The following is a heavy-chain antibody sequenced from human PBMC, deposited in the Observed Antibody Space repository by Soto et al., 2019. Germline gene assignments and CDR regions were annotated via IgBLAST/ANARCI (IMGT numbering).Heavy chain of an antibody. V-gene: IGHV3-74*01. CDR1: GFPFTNW. CDR2: IRPDGRTT. J-gene: IGHJ4*02. D-gene: IGHD3-10*02. CDR3: TRDYVFSVYD. Sequence: DVQLVESGGGLVHPGEALTVSCVASGFPFTNWGNWVRQAPGHGLEYIARIRPDGRTTVYADSVKGRFTISRDNARNTLYLPMSNLRVGDTAVYYCTRDYVFSVYDWGQGTLVTVSS.